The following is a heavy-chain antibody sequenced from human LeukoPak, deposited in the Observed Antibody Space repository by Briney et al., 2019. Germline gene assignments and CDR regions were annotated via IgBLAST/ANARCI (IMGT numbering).Heavy chain of an antibody. CDR3: ARRTGFSSGWYFDN. CDR2: ISYSEST. V-gene: IGHV4-39*07. Sequence: SETLSHTCTVSGGSISSSSYYWGWIRQPPGKGLEWIASISYSESTYYNASLKSRITMSVDTSKNQFSLNLSSVTAADTAVYYCARRTGFSSGWYFDNWGQGTLVTVSS. J-gene: IGHJ4*02. CDR1: GGSISSSSYY. D-gene: IGHD6-13*01.